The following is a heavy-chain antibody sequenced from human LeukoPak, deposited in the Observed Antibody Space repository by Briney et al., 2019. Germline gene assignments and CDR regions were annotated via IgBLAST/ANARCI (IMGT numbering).Heavy chain of an antibody. V-gene: IGHV3-11*04. CDR2: ISSGGDSI. CDR3: ASGSYGSGFYYFYYMDV. D-gene: IGHD3-10*01. J-gene: IGHJ6*03. CDR1: GITFSDHY. Sequence: GGSLRLSCAASGITFSDHYMSWIRQAPGKGKEWLSYISSGGDSIYYADSVKGRFTISRDNAKNSVSLQMNSLRAEDTAVYYCASGSYGSGFYYFYYMDVWGKGTTVTVSS.